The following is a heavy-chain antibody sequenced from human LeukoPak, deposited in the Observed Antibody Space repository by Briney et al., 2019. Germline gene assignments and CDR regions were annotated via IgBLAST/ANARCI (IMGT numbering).Heavy chain of an antibody. Sequence: SETLSLTCVVSGGSIITSNWWTWVRQSPGKGLEWIGEIYHTENTKYNPSLDSRVSISVDKSKNQFSLKLSSVTAADTAVFYCARLSDYSGAFDIWGQGTMVTVSS. D-gene: IGHD2-15*01. CDR1: GGSIITSNW. J-gene: IGHJ3*02. CDR2: IYHTENT. V-gene: IGHV4-4*02. CDR3: ARLSDYSGAFDI.